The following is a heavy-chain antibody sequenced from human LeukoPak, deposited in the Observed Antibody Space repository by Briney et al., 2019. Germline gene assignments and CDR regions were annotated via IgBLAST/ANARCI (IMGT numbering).Heavy chain of an antibody. J-gene: IGHJ6*02. D-gene: IGHD2-2*01. CDR3: ARDFWRGGYCSSTSCYGGYYGMDV. V-gene: IGHV1-46*01. CDR1: GYTFTSYY. CDR2: INPSGGST. Sequence: ASVKVPCKASGYTFTSYYMHWVRQAPGQGLEWMGIINPSGGSTSYAQKFQGRVTMTRDTSTSTVYMELSSLRSEDTAVYYCARDFWRGGYCSSTSCYGGYYGMDVWGQGTTVTVSS.